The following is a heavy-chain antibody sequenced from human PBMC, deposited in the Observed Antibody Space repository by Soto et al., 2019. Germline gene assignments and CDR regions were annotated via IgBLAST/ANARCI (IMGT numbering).Heavy chain of an antibody. CDR2: IYYSGST. Sequence: QLQLQESGPGMVKPSETLSLTCTVSDGSISSSSYYWGWIRQPPGKGLEWIGNIYYSGSTYYNPSLVSRVTISVDTSKNQFSLKLSSVTAADTAVYYCASPFTKEGVFDLWGRGTLVTVSS. D-gene: IGHD2-8*01. J-gene: IGHJ2*01. CDR3: ASPFTKEGVFDL. CDR1: DGSISSSSYY. V-gene: IGHV4-39*01.